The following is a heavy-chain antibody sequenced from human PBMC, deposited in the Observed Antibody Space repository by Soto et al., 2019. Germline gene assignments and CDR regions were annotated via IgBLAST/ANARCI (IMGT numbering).Heavy chain of an antibody. D-gene: IGHD5-18*01. Sequence: GESLKISFKGSGYSFTNYWIGWVRQMPGKGLEWMGIIYPGDSDTSYSPSFQGQVTISVDKSISTAYLQWNSLKASDTAMYYCARRGYSYGMDVWGQGTTVTVSS. J-gene: IGHJ6*02. CDR3: ARRGYSYGMDV. CDR2: IYPGDSDT. V-gene: IGHV5-51*01. CDR1: GYSFTNYW.